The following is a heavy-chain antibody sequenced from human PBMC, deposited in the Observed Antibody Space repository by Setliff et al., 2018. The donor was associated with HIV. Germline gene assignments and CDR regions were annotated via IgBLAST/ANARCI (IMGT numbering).Heavy chain of an antibody. D-gene: IGHD1-26*01. V-gene: IGHV7-4-1*02. CDR1: GYTFTTYG. CDR2: INTETGNP. CDR3: ARVGSYWSTFDY. J-gene: IGHJ4*02. Sequence: SVKVSCKASGYTFTTYGISWVRQAPGQGFEWMGWINTETGNPMYAQGFRGRFVFSLDTSVSTTYLQINSLKAEDTAMYYCARVGSYWSTFDYWGQGALVTVS.